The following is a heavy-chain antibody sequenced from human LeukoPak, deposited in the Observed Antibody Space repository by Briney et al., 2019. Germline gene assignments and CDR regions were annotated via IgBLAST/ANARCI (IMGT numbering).Heavy chain of an antibody. CDR2: ISGSGGST. CDR1: GFTFSSYA. D-gene: IGHD3-10*01. V-gene: IGHV3-23*01. Sequence: PGGSLRLSCAASGFTFSSYAMSWVRQAPGKGLEWVSAISGSGGSTYYADSVKGRFTISRDNSKNTLYLQMNSLRAEDTAVYYCAKGPGPGIRQVTPFDYWGQGTLVTVSS. CDR3: AKGPGPGIRQVTPFDY. J-gene: IGHJ4*02.